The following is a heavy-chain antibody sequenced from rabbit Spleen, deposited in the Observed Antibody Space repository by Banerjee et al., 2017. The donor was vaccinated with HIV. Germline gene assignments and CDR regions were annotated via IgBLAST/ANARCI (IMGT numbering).Heavy chain of an antibody. CDR3: VRDQAGDGDYGPYYLNL. CDR2: IEPILGNT. J-gene: IGHJ4*01. V-gene: IGHV1S43*01. D-gene: IGHD2-1*01. CDR1: GIDFSNYG. Sequence: QSLEESGGGLVKPGASLTLTCKASGIDFSNYGVSWVRQAPGKGLEWIGYIEPILGNTYYANGGKGRFPISSNNAPNTLYLELSSLTAADTATYFCVRDQAGDGDYGPYYLNLWGQGTLVTVS.